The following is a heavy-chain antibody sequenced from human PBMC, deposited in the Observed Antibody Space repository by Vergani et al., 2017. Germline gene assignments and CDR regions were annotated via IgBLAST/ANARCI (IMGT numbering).Heavy chain of an antibody. CDR2: ISYDGSNK. J-gene: IGHJ4*02. CDR3: ARDRHYYDSSGYYAFDY. V-gene: IGHV3-30-3*01. CDR1: GFTFSSYA. D-gene: IGHD3-22*01. Sequence: QVQLVESGGGVVQPGRSLRLSCAASGFTFSSYAMHWVRQAPGKGLEWVAVISYDGSNKYYADSVKGRFTISRDNSKNTLYLQMNSLRAEDTAVYYCARDRHYYDSSGYYAFDYWGQGTLVTVSS.